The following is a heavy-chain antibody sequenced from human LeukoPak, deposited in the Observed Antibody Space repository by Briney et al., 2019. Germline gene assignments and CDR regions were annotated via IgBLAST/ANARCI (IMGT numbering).Heavy chain of an antibody. CDR3: ARGDVWSGYYMYYFDY. CDR2: ISYDGNNK. D-gene: IGHD3-3*01. J-gene: IGHJ4*02. CDR1: ECTFSNYA. V-gene: IGHV3-30-3*01. Sequence: GGSLRLSCVASECTFSNYAMHWVRQAPVKGLEWLAVISYDGNNKFYADSVKGRFTISRDNSENTLYLQMNSLRDEDTAVYYCARGDVWSGYYMYYFDYWGQGTLVTVSS.